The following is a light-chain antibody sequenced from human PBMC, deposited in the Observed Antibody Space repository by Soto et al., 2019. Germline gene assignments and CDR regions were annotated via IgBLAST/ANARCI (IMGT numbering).Light chain of an antibody. CDR2: DVS. V-gene: IGLV2-14*03. CDR3: CSYTSSNSRQIV. J-gene: IGLJ1*01. Sequence: QYVLTQPASVSGSPGQSITISCTGTSSDVGGYNYVSWYQHHPDKAPTLMIYDVSNRPSGVSNRFSGSKSGNTASLTISGLQPEEEAYYYCCSYTSSNSRQIVFGTGTKVTVL. CDR1: SSDVGGYNY.